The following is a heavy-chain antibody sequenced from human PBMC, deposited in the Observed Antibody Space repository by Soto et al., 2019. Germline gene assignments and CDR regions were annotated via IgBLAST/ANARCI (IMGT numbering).Heavy chain of an antibody. J-gene: IGHJ5*01. D-gene: IGHD3-10*01. CDR3: VKNSGWFNS. CDR1: GFTFSRYG. CDR2: IWNDGRTT. Sequence: GGSLRLSCAASGFTFSRYGMHWVRQAPGKGLEWVALIWNDGRTTYYADSVRGRFSISRDNSKNMVYLQMDSLRVDDTAIYYCVKNSGWFNSWGQGSLVTVSS. V-gene: IGHV3-33*06.